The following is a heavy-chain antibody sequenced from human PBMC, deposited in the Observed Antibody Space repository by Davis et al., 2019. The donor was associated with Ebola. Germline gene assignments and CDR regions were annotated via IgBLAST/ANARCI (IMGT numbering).Heavy chain of an antibody. CDR3: ARDRYYYGMDV. CDR2: INHSGST. J-gene: IGHJ6*02. CDR1: GGSFSGYY. Sequence: MPSETLSLTCAVYGGSFSGYYWSWIRQPPGKGLEWIGEINHSGSTNYNPSLKSRVTISVDTSKNQFSLKLSSVTAADTAVYYCARDRYYYGMDVWGQGTTVTVSS. V-gene: IGHV4-34*01.